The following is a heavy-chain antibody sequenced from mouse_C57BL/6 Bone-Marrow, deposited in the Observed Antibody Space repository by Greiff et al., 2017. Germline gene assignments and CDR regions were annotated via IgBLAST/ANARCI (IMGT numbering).Heavy chain of an antibody. D-gene: IGHD2-3*01. CDR1: GFNIKDDY. CDR2: IDPENGDT. CDR3: TFYDGPFGV. Sequence: VQLQQSGAELVRPGASVKLSCTASGFNIKDDYMHWVKQRPEQGLEWIGWIDPENGDTEYASKFQGKATITADTSSNTAYLQLSSLTSADTAVYYCTFYDGPFGVWGTGTTVTVSS. V-gene: IGHV14-4*01. J-gene: IGHJ1*03.